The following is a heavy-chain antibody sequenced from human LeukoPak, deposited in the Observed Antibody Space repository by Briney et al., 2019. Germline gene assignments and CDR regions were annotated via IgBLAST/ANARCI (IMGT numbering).Heavy chain of an antibody. CDR2: ISSSGSII. Sequence: GGSLRLSCAASGFTFSGYEMNWVRQAPGKGLEWVSYISSSGSIIYYADSVKGRFTISRDNAKNSLYLQMNSLRAEDTAVYYCARASAVAGTRHYWGQGTLVTVSS. V-gene: IGHV3-48*03. CDR3: ARASAVAGTRHY. CDR1: GFTFSGYE. D-gene: IGHD6-19*01. J-gene: IGHJ4*02.